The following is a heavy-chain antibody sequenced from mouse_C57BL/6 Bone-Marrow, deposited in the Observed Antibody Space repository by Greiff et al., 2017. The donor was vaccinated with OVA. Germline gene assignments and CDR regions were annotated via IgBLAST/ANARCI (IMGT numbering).Heavy chain of an antibody. J-gene: IGHJ1*03. CDR1: GYTFTDYY. D-gene: IGHD1-1*01. CDR3: ARVRYYGSSYGWYFDV. CDR2: IGPGSGSS. V-gene: IGHV1-77*01. Sequence: VQLQQSGAELVKPGASVKISCKASGYTFTDYYINWVKQRPGQGLEWIGKIGPGSGSSYSNEKFKGKATLTADKSSRTAYMQLSSLTSEDSAVYFCARVRYYGSSYGWYFDVWGTGTTVTVSS.